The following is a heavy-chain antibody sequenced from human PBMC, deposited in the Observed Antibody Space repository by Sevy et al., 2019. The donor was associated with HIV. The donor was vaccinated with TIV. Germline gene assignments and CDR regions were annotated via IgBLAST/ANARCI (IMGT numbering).Heavy chain of an antibody. D-gene: IGHD7-27*01. CDR1: GFSFSSYS. Sequence: GGSLRLSCVTSGFSFSSYSMNWVRQAPWKGLEWVSYISSSGGTIRYADSVKGRLTISRDNAKNSLFLQMNSLRAEDTAVYYCARDDHWAFDYWGQGALVTVSS. CDR2: ISSSGGTI. J-gene: IGHJ4*02. CDR3: ARDDHWAFDY. V-gene: IGHV3-48*01.